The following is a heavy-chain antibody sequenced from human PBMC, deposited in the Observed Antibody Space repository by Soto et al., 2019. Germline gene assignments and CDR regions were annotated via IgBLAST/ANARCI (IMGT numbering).Heavy chain of an antibody. CDR3: ARGQQQLVFSWFDP. Sequence: ASLKVSCKSSGYTFTSYGISWVRQAPGQGLEWMGWISAYNGNTNYAQKLQGRVTMTTDTSTSTAYVELRSLRSDDTAVYYCARGQQQLVFSWFDPWGQGTLVTVSS. D-gene: IGHD6-13*01. CDR2: ISAYNGNT. CDR1: GYTFTSYG. V-gene: IGHV1-18*04. J-gene: IGHJ5*02.